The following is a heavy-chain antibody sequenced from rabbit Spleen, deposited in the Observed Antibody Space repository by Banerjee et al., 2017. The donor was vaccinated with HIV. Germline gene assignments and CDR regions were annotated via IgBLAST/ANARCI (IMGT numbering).Heavy chain of an antibody. CDR3: ARDWNYDNGATHL. D-gene: IGHD2-1*01. CDR2: IGAGSSGST. CDR1: GFSFSSSFY. V-gene: IGHV1S40*01. Sequence: QSLEESGGDLVKPGASLTLTCTASGFSFSSSFYMCWVRQAPGKGLEWIACIGAGSSGSTYYASWAKGRFTISKTSSTTVTLQMTSLTAADTATYFCARDWNYDNGATHLWGQGTLVTVS. J-gene: IGHJ4*01.